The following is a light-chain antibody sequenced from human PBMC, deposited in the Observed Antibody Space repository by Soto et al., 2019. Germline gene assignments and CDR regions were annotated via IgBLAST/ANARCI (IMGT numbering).Light chain of an antibody. J-gene: IGKJ4*01. CDR1: QGIRND. CDR3: QQVSSFPLT. V-gene: IGKV1-17*01. Sequence: TQLTQSPSSMSPLVGATATTTSGASQGIRNDLGWYQQKPGKAPKLLIFDASSLQSGVPSRFSGSGSGTDFTLTISSLQPEDFASYFCQQVSSFPLTFGGGTKVDI. CDR2: DAS.